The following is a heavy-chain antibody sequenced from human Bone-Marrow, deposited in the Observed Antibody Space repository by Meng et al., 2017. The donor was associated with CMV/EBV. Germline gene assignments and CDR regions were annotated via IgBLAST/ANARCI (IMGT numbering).Heavy chain of an antibody. V-gene: IGHV4-59*01. J-gene: IGHJ4*02. CDR3: AIGPKYYFDY. CDR2: IYYSGST. Sequence: SETLSLTCTVSGGAISSYYWSWIRQAPGEGLDWVGYIYYSGSTYYKPSLKSRVTMSLNASKRQFSLKLTSVTAADTAVYYCAIGPKYYFDYWGQGTLVTVSS. CDR1: GGAISSYY.